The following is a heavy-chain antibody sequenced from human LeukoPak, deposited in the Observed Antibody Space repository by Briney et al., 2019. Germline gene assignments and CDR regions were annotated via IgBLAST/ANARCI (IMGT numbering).Heavy chain of an antibody. V-gene: IGHV3-66*01. CDR3: ARVAYDRYFDY. J-gene: IGHJ4*02. CDR1: GFTVSSNY. Sequence: GGSLRLSCAASGFTVSSNYMSWVCQAPGKGLEWVSVIYSGGSTYYADSVKGRFTISRDNSKNTLYLQMNSLRAEDTAVYYCARVAYDRYFDYWGQGTLVTVSS. CDR2: IYSGGST. D-gene: IGHD5-12*01.